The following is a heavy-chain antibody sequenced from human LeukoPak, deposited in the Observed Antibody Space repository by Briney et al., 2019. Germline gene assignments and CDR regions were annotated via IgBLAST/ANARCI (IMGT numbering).Heavy chain of an antibody. V-gene: IGHV1-24*01. D-gene: IGHD1-14*01. Sequence: ASVKVSCKVSGYTLSDLSMHWVRQAPGKGLEWMGSFALEDGEKVYAQKFQGRVTMTEDTSTDTAYMELSSLRSEDTAVYYCATACAGNLVDDWGQGTLVTVSS. CDR1: GYTLSDLS. CDR2: FALEDGEK. CDR3: ATACAGNLVDD. J-gene: IGHJ4*02.